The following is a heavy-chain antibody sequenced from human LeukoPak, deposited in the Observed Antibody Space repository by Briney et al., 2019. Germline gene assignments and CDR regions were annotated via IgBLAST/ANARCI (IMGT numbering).Heavy chain of an antibody. CDR2: INPNSGGT. CDR3: ARAAMNLDGYNWWYFDY. D-gene: IGHD5-24*01. CDR1: GYTFTGYY. V-gene: IGHV1-2*04. J-gene: IGHJ4*02. Sequence: ASVKVSCKASGYTFTGYYMHWVRQAPGQGLKWMGWINPNSGGTNYAQKFQGWVTMTRDTSISTAYMELSRLRSDDTAVYYCARAAMNLDGYNWWYFDYWGQGTLVTVSS.